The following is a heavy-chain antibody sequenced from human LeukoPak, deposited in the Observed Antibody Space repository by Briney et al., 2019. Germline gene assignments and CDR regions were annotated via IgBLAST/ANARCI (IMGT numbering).Heavy chain of an antibody. CDR1: GFTFSSYW. Sequence: PGGSLRLSCAASGFTFSSYWMHWVRQAPGKGLVWVSRINSDGSSTSYADSVKGRFTISRDNAKNTLYLQMNSLRAEDTAVYYCAKEWSNAGTTISPPDYWGQGTLVTVSS. J-gene: IGHJ4*02. CDR3: AKEWSNAGTTISPPDY. V-gene: IGHV3-74*01. D-gene: IGHD1-7*01. CDR2: INSDGSST.